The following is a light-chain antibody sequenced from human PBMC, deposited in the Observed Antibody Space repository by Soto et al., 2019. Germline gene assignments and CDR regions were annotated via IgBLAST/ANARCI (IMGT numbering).Light chain of an antibody. J-gene: IGKJ2*01. V-gene: IGKV4-1*01. CDR1: QSVLYSSNNKNY. CDR3: QQYYSTPPVT. CDR2: WAS. Sequence: DIVMTQSPDSLAVSLGERATIICKSSQSVLYSSNNKNYLAWYQQKPGQPPKLLIYWASTRESGVPDRFSGSGSGTDFTLTISSLQAEDVAVYYCQQYYSTPPVTFGQGTKLEIK.